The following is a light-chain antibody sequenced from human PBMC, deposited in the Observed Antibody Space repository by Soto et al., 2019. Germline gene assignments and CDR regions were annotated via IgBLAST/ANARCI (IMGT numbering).Light chain of an antibody. V-gene: IGKV1-39*01. J-gene: IGKJ5*01. Sequence: DIQMTQSPSSLSASLGDRVTITCRASQSISSFLHWYQQKPGKAPMVLIYTASSLQSGVPSRFSGSGSGTDFTLTISSLQPEDFATYYCQQSYSTPITFGQGTRLEI. CDR1: QSISSF. CDR3: QQSYSTPIT. CDR2: TAS.